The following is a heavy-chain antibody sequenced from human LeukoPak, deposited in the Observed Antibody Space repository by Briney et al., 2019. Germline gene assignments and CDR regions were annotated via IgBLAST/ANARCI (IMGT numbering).Heavy chain of an antibody. Sequence: GRSLRLSCAASGFTFSSYAMHWVRQAPGKGLEWVAVISYDGSNKYYADSVKGRFTISRDNPKNTLYLQMNSLRAEDTAVYYCARALYSGYSYFDYWGQGTLVTVSS. V-gene: IGHV3-30-3*01. CDR2: ISYDGSNK. D-gene: IGHD5-12*01. CDR1: GFTFSSYA. J-gene: IGHJ4*02. CDR3: ARALYSGYSYFDY.